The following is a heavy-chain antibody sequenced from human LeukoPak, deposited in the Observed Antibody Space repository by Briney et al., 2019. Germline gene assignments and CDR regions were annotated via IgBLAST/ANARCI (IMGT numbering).Heavy chain of an antibody. J-gene: IGHJ4*02. D-gene: IGHD2-15*01. CDR1: GGSISSYY. CDR3: ARDNCSGGSCYGLDY. CDR2: IYHSGST. V-gene: IGHV4-39*07. Sequence: PSGTLSLTCTVSGGSISSYYWGWIRQPPGKGLEWIGSIYHSGSTYYNPSLKSRVTISVDTSKNQFSLKLSSVTAADTAVYYCARDNCSGGSCYGLDYWGQGTLVTVSS.